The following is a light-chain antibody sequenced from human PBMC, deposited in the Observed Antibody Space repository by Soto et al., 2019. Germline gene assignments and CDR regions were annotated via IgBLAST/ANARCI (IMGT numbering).Light chain of an antibody. CDR2: DAS. CDR1: QSVSSY. CDR3: QHRSNWPT. Sequence: EIVLTQSPATLSLSPGERATLSCRASQSVSSYLAWYQQKLGQAPRLLIYDASNRATGIPARCSGSGSGTDFTLTISSLDHEDFAFYYCQHRSNWPTFGGGTKVEIK. J-gene: IGKJ4*01. V-gene: IGKV3-11*01.